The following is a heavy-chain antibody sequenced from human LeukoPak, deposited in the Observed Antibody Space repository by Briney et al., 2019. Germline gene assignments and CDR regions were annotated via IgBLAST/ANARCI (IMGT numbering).Heavy chain of an antibody. D-gene: IGHD3-22*01. CDR1: GFTFSAYA. CDR2: ISGSGGST. CDR3: AKAHGGYYDSSGYYY. J-gene: IGHJ4*02. V-gene: IGHV3-23*01. Sequence: GGSLRLSCRASGFTFSAYAMTWVRQAPGKGLEWVSGISGSGGSTYYSGSVKGRFTISRDNSKNTLYLQMNSLRAEDTAVYYCAKAHGGYYDSSGYYYWGQGTLVTVSS.